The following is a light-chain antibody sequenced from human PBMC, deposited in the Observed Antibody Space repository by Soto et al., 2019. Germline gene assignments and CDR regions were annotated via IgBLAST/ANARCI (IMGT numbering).Light chain of an antibody. J-gene: IGKJ5*01. CDR1: QSLLHSNGYNY. V-gene: IGKV2-28*01. Sequence: DIVMTQSPLSLPVTPGEPASSSWRSRQSLLHSNGYNYLDWYLQKPGQSPQLLIYLGSNRASGVPDRFSGSGSGTDFTLKISRVEAEDVGVYYCMQALQTPITFGQGTRLEI. CDR2: LGS. CDR3: MQALQTPIT.